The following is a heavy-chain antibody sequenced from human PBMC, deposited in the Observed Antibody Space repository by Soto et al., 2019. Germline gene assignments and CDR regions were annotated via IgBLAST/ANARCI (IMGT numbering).Heavy chain of an antibody. V-gene: IGHV4-31*03. Sequence: QVQLQESGPGLVKPSQTLSLTCTVSGGSISSGGYYWSWIRQHPGKGLEWIGYIYYSGSTYYNPSLKSRVTISVDTSKNQFSLKLSSVTAADTAVYYCARGIFDYGDYNSNGMAFDIWGQGTMVTVSS. CDR3: ARGIFDYGDYNSNGMAFDI. CDR2: IYYSGST. D-gene: IGHD4-17*01. CDR1: GGSISSGGYY. J-gene: IGHJ3*02.